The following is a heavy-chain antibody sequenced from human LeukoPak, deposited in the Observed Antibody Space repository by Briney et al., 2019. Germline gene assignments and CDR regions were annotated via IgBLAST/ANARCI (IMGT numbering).Heavy chain of an antibody. J-gene: IGHJ4*02. CDR1: GFTFSSYA. Sequence: GGSLRLSCAASGFTFSSYAMHWVRQAPGKGLEWVAVISYDGSNKYYADSVKGRFTISRDNSKNTLYLQMNSLRAEDTAVYYCASRNGELPERWGQGTLVTVSS. CDR2: ISYDGSNK. CDR3: ASRNGELPER. V-gene: IGHV3-30*14. D-gene: IGHD1-26*01.